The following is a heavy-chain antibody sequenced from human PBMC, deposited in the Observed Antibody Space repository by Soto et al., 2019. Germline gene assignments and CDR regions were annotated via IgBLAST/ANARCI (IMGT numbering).Heavy chain of an antibody. D-gene: IGHD2-15*01. V-gene: IGHV3-13*01. CDR2: IGTAGDT. Sequence: RRLSCAASGFTFSSYDMHWVRQATGKGLEWVSAIGTAGDTYYPGSVKGRFTISRENAKNSLYLQMNSLRAGDTAVYYCARALSLGYCSGGSCYPALVGMDVWGQGTTVTVSS. CDR3: ARALSLGYCSGGSCYPALVGMDV. CDR1: GFTFSSYD. J-gene: IGHJ6*02.